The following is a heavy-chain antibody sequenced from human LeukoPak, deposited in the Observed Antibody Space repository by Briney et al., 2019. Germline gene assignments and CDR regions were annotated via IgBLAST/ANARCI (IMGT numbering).Heavy chain of an antibody. Sequence: SETLSLTCTVSGVSISSSNSYWGWIRQPPGKGLEWIGSIYYSGNTYYNASLKSQVSISIDTSKNQFSLRLSSVTAADTAVYYCARVGEYDFWSGHDETLFDYWAREPWSPSPQ. J-gene: IGHJ4*02. CDR3: ARVGEYDFWSGHDETLFDY. CDR2: IYYSGNT. V-gene: IGHV4-39*01. D-gene: IGHD3-3*01. CDR1: GVSISSSNSY.